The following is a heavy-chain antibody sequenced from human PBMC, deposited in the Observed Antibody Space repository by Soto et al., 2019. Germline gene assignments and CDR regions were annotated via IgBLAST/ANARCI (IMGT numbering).Heavy chain of an antibody. V-gene: IGHV3-30*18. J-gene: IGHJ6*03. CDR2: ISYDGSNK. D-gene: IGHD2-2*01. CDR1: GFTFSSYG. CDR3: AKDQVVVVPAAHYYYYYMDV. Sequence: QVQLVESGGGVVQPGRSLRLSCAASGFTFSSYGMHWVRQAPGKGLEWVAVISYDGSNKYYADSVKGRFTISRDNSKNTLYLQRNSLRAEDTAVYYCAKDQVVVVPAAHYYYYYMDVWGKGTTVTVSS.